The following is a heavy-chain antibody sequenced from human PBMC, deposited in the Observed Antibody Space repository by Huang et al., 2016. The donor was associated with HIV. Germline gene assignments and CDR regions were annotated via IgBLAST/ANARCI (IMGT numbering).Heavy chain of an antibody. CDR3: AKDLTYTFGRHFDY. J-gene: IGHJ4*02. D-gene: IGHD3-3*01. CDR2: IRYDGNNY. Sequence: QVQLVESGGGVVQPGGSLRLSCTASGFTFGSFGMHWVRQAPGKGREWGAFIRYDGNNYYYADSVRGRFTISRDNSKDTLYLQMNRLRPDDSAVYYCAKDLTYTFGRHFDYWGRGTLVTVSS. CDR1: GFTFGSFG. V-gene: IGHV3-30*02.